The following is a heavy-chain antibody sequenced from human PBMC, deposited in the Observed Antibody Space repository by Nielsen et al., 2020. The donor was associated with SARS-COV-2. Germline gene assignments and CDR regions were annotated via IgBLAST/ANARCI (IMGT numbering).Heavy chain of an antibody. J-gene: IGHJ4*02. CDR1: GYTFITYG. V-gene: IGHV1-18*01. Sequence: ASVKVSCKTSGYTFITYGINWVRQAPGQGLEWMGWISAYNGDTNYAQNFQGRLTMTTDTSTSTALMELKGLRSDDTGLYYCARDYDVATIPAYWGQGTLVTVSS. CDR3: ARDYDVATIPAY. CDR2: ISAYNGDT. D-gene: IGHD5-12*01.